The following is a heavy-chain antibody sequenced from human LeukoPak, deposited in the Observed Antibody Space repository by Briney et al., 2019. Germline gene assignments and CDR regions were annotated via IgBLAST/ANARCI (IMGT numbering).Heavy chain of an antibody. J-gene: IGHJ4*02. Sequence: PGGSLRLSCTGSGFNFNTFAMNWVRQAPGQGLEWVSGLSRGGGTTNYADSVKGRFTISRDKSKNMVFLQMNSLRPEDTAVYYCAKEQRIRHCSEGVCMEGYYFDYWSQGSLVTVSS. CDR2: LSRGGGTT. CDR1: GFNFNTFA. CDR3: AKEQRIRHCSEGVCMEGYYFDY. D-gene: IGHD2-8*01. V-gene: IGHV3-23*01.